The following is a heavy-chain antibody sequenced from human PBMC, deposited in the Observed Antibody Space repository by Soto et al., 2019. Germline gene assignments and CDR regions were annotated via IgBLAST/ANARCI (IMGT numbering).Heavy chain of an antibody. V-gene: IGHV3-43*01. Sequence: GGSLRLSCAASGFTFDDYTMHWVRQAPGKGLEWVSLISWDGGSTYYADSVKGRFTISRDNSKNSLYLQMNSLRTEDTALYYCAKHPSRYSSSWPYFDYWGQGTLVTVSS. CDR2: ISWDGGST. D-gene: IGHD6-13*01. CDR3: AKHPSRYSSSWPYFDY. CDR1: GFTFDDYT. J-gene: IGHJ4*02.